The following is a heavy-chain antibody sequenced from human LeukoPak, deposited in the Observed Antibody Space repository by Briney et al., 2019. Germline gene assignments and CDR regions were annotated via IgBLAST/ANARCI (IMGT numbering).Heavy chain of an antibody. D-gene: IGHD5-18*01. J-gene: IGHJ4*02. CDR3: ARALYSYGLYYFDY. Sequence: SETLSLTCTVSGGSISSSFYYWSWIRQPPGKGLEWIGYIYYSGSTNYNPSLKSRVTISVDTSKNQFSLKLSSVTAADTAVYYCARALYSYGLYYFDYWGQGTLVTVSS. CDR2: IYYSGST. CDR1: GGSISSSFYY. V-gene: IGHV4-61*01.